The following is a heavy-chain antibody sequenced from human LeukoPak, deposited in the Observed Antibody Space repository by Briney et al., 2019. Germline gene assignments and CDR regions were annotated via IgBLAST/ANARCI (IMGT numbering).Heavy chain of an antibody. CDR2: IYYSGST. Sequence: SETLSLTCTVSGGSISSYYWSWIRQPPGKGLEWIGYIYYSGSTNYNPSLKSRVTISVDTSKNQFSLKLSSVTAADTAVYYCARSLLEWEYYYYYYMDVWGKGTTVTVSS. J-gene: IGHJ6*03. D-gene: IGHD3-3*01. V-gene: IGHV4-59*01. CDR3: ARSLLEWEYYYYYYMDV. CDR1: GGSISSYY.